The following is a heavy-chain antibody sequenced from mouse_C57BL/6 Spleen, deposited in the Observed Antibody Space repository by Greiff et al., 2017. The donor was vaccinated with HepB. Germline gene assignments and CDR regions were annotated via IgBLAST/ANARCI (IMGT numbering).Heavy chain of an antibody. CDR3: ALLWGY. CDR1: GYTFTSYW. Sequence: QVQLQQPGAELVRPGTSVKLSCKASGYTFTSYWMHWVKQRPGQGLEWIGVIDPSDSYTNYNQKFKGKAALTVDTSSSTAYMQLSSLTSEDSAVYYCALLWGYWGQGTTLTVSS. V-gene: IGHV1-59*01. CDR2: IDPSDSYT. J-gene: IGHJ2*01. D-gene: IGHD2-1*01.